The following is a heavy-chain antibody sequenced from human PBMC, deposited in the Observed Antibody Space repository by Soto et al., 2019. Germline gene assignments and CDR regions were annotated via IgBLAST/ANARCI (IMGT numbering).Heavy chain of an antibody. CDR1: GGTFSTHA. CDR3: ARGYCSGGNCYSGMDV. D-gene: IGHD2-15*01. J-gene: IGHJ6*02. V-gene: IGHV1-69*13. Sequence: SVKVSCKASGGTFSTHAIIWVRQAPGHGLEWMGGIIPISGTTYYTQKFQGRVTITADEPTSTAFMELSSLKSGDTAVFYCARGYCSGGNCYSGMDVWGQGTMVTVSS. CDR2: IIPISGTT.